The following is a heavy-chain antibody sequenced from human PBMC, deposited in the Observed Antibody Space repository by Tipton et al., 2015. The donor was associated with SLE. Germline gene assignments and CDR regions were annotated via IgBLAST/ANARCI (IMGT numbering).Heavy chain of an antibody. CDR1: GFTFSSYS. D-gene: IGHD3-10*01. J-gene: IGHJ3*02. Sequence: SLRLSCAASGFTFSSYSMNWVRQAPGKGLEWVSYISSSGSTIYYADSVKGRFTISRDNAKNSLYLQMNSLRAEDTAVYYCARRKSGQRGGAFDIWGQGTMVTVSS. CDR2: ISSSGSTI. V-gene: IGHV3-48*04. CDR3: ARRKSGQRGGAFDI.